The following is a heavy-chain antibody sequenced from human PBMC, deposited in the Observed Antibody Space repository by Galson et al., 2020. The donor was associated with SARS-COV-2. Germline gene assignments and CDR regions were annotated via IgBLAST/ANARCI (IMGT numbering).Heavy chain of an antibody. CDR2: ISGSGGST. D-gene: IGHD6-13*01. Sequence: GESLKISCAASGFTFSSYAMNWVRQAPGKGLEWVSAISGSGGSTYYADSVKGRFLSRDNSKTTPYLQMTSLRAEDTAVYYCAKDLRLLVQTYGMDVWGQGTTVTVSS. CDR1: GFTFSSYA. CDR3: AKDLRLLVQTYGMDV. V-gene: IGHV3-23*01. J-gene: IGHJ6*02.